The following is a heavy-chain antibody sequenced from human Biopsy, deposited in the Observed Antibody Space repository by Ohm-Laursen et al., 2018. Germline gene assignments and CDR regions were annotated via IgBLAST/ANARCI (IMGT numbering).Heavy chain of an antibody. CDR2: ISYTGYT. CDR1: GGSFTSHY. J-gene: IGHJ1*01. Sequence: SDTLSLTCTVSGGSFTSHYWSWIRQPPGKGLEWIGHISYTGYTSYKSSLKSRVTISLDTSRKHFSLRLTSLAAADTAVYYCARGSNEYGGLYFPHWGQGTLVTVSS. CDR3: ARGSNEYGGLYFPH. V-gene: IGHV4-59*11. D-gene: IGHD4-23*01.